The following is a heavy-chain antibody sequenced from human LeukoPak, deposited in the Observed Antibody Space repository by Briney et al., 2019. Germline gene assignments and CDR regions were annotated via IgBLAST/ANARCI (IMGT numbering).Heavy chain of an antibody. CDR2: IYYSGST. V-gene: IGHV4-39*02. J-gene: IGHJ6*02. D-gene: IGHD5-24*01. CDR1: GGSISSSSYY. CDR3: AKDRRGKRWLHPTDYGMDV. Sequence: PSETLSLTCTVSGGSISSSSYYWGWIRQPPGKGLEWIGSIYYSGSTYYNPSLKSRVTISVDTSKNQFSLKLSSVTAADTAVYYCAKDRRGKRWLHPTDYGMDVWGQGTTVTVSS.